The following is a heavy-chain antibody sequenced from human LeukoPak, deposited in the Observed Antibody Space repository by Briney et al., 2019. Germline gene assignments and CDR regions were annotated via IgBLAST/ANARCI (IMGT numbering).Heavy chain of an antibody. V-gene: IGHV1-24*01. D-gene: IGHD6-25*01. CDR2: LDPEDGET. Sequence: ASVKVSRKVSGYTLTELSMHWVRQAPGKGLEWMGGLDPEDGETIYAQKFQGRVTMTEDTSTDTAYMELSSLRSEDTAVYYCATAGGYYFDYWGQGTLVTVSS. CDR1: GYTLTELS. J-gene: IGHJ4*02. CDR3: ATAGGYYFDY.